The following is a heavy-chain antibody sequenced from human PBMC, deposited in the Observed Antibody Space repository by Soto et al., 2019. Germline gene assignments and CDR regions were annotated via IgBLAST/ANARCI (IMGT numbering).Heavy chain of an antibody. CDR1: GDTFNFYS. CDR3: ARSYGSGYRDVDY. V-gene: IGHV1-69*02. J-gene: IGHJ4*02. Sequence: QVQLVQSGAEVKRPGSSVKVSCKASGDTFNFYSINWVRQAPGVGLEWVGRVNPILSMSNYAQRVQGRVTMTADKSTSTAYMELRSLRSEDTAIYYCARSYGSGYRDVDYWGQGDLVTVSS. D-gene: IGHD3-10*01. CDR2: VNPILSMS.